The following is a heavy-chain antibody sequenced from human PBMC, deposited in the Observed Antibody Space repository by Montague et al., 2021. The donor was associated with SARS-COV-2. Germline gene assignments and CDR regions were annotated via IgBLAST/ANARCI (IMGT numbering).Heavy chain of an antibody. D-gene: IGHD1/OR15-1a*01. V-gene: IGHV4-59*13. CDR2: IYYNEKT. Sequence: SETRSLTCAVSGASITTYYWSWIRQPPGQGLEWIGHIYYNEKTNYNPSLKSRVTISMDTPKNHFSLKVTSVTAADTALYFCAGGQQMNYFDFWGQATLVTVSS. CDR1: GASITTYY. J-gene: IGHJ4*02. CDR3: AGGQQMNYFDF.